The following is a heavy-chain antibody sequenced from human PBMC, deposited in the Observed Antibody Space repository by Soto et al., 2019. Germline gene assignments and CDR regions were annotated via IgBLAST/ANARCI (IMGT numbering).Heavy chain of an antibody. CDR2: ISAYNGNT. CDR3: ARPTPTRQSTYDY. J-gene: IGHJ4*02. CDR1: GYTFTSYG. V-gene: IGHV1-18*01. Sequence: ASVKVSCKASGYTFTSYGISCVLQSPGQGLEWMGGISAYNGNTNYAQKLQGRVTMTTDTSTSTAYMELRSLRSDDTAVYYCARPTPTRQSTYDYWGQGTLVTVSS.